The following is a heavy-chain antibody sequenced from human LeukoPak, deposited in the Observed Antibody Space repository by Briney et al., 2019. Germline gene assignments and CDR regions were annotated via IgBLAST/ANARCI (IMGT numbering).Heavy chain of an antibody. CDR3: AKDKIAYCGGDCYSRALYYFDY. Sequence: QAGGSLRLSCAASGFTFSSYAMSWVRQAPGKGLEWVSGISGSGGTTYYADSVKGRFTISRDNSKNTLYLQMNSLRAEDTAVYYCAKDKIAYCGGDCYSRALYYFDYWGQGTLVTVSS. CDR1: GFTFSSYA. J-gene: IGHJ4*02. D-gene: IGHD2-21*02. CDR2: ISGSGGTT. V-gene: IGHV3-23*01.